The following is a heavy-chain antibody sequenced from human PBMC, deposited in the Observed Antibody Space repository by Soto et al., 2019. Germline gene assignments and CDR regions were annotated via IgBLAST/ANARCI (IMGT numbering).Heavy chain of an antibody. V-gene: IGHV4-4*07. CDR2: IYSSGNT. D-gene: IGHD3-3*01. J-gene: IGHJ5*02. CDR1: GGTISGYY. CDR3: ARGKRFSDWFDP. Sequence: SETLSLTCSVSGGTISGYYWTWIRQPAGKGLEWIGRIYSSGNTNYNPPLQSRVTMSLDKSNKQFSLSLTSVTAADTAVYYCARGKRFSDWFDPWGQGTLVTVSS.